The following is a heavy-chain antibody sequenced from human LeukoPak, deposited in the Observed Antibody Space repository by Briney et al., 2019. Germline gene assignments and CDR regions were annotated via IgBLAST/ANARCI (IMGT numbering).Heavy chain of an antibody. CDR3: ARSWIAVENYYYGMDV. CDR1: GGTFSSYA. J-gene: IGHJ6*02. V-gene: IGHV1-18*01. D-gene: IGHD6-19*01. CDR2: ISAYNGNT. Sequence: GASVKVSCKASGGTFSSYAISWVRQAPGQGLEWMGWISAYNGNTNYAQKLQGRVTMTTDTSTSTAYMELRSLRSDDTAVYYCARSWIAVENYYYGMDVWGQGTTVTVSS.